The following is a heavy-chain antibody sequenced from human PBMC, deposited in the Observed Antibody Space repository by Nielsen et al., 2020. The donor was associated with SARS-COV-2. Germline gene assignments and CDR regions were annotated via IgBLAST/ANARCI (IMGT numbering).Heavy chain of an antibody. CDR1: GGSFSGYY. D-gene: IGHD6-13*01. CDR2: INHSGST. J-gene: IGHJ4*02. Sequence: SETLSLTCAVYGGSFSGYYWSWIRQPPGKGLEWIGEINHSGSTNYNPSLKSRVTISVATSKNQFSLKLSSVTAADPAVYYCARVPTRQYRIAAAGTGKFDYWGQGTLVTVSS. CDR3: ARVPTRQYRIAAAGTGKFDY. V-gene: IGHV4-34*01.